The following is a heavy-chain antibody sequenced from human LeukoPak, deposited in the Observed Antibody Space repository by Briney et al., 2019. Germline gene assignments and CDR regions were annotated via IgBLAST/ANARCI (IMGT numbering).Heavy chain of an antibody. CDR1: GFTFSSYS. D-gene: IGHD6-13*01. V-gene: IGHV3-21*01. CDR2: ISSSSSYI. CDR3: ARAAAGNFDY. Sequence: GGSLRLSXAASGFTFSSYSMNWVRQAPGKGLEWVSSISSSSSYIYYADSVKGRFTISRDNAKNSLYLQMNSLRAEDTAVYYCARAAAGNFDYWGQGTLVTVSS. J-gene: IGHJ4*02.